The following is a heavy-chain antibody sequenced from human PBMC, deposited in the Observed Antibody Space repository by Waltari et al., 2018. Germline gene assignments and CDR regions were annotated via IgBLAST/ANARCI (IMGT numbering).Heavy chain of an antibody. D-gene: IGHD3-16*01. Sequence: QVQLVESGGGVVQPGRSLRLSCAASGFTFSSYAMHWVRQAPGKGLEWVAVISYDGSNKYYADSVKGRFTISRDNSKNTLYLQMNSLRAEDTAVYYCASPLIMITFGGVSSWGQGTLVTVSS. V-gene: IGHV3-30-3*01. CDR2: ISYDGSNK. J-gene: IGHJ5*02. CDR3: ASPLIMITFGGVSS. CDR1: GFTFSSYA.